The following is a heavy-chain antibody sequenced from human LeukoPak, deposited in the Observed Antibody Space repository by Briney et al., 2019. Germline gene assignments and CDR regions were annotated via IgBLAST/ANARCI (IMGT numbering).Heavy chain of an antibody. CDR2: FDPEDGET. CDR3: ATDLLGGDYVGFDY. D-gene: IGHD4-17*01. J-gene: IGHJ4*02. Sequence: GASVKVSCKASGYTFTGYYMHWVRQAPGKGLEWMGGFDPEDGETIYAQRFQGRVTMTEDTSTDTAYMELSSLRSEDTAVYYCATDLLGGDYVGFDYWGQGTLVTVSS. CDR1: GYTFTGYY. V-gene: IGHV1-24*01.